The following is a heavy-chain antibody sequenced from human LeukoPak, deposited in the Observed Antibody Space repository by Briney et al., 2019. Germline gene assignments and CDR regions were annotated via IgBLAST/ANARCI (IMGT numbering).Heavy chain of an antibody. CDR2: IYSGGST. CDR3: AGGLIQLWLLDY. J-gene: IGHJ4*02. CDR1: GFTVSSNY. D-gene: IGHD5-18*01. Sequence: PGGSLRLSCAASGFTVSSNYMSWVRQAPGKGLERVSVIYSGGSTYYADSVKGRFTVSRDNSMNTLYLQMNSLRAEDTAVYYCAGGLIQLWLLDYWGQGTLVTVSS. V-gene: IGHV3-66*01.